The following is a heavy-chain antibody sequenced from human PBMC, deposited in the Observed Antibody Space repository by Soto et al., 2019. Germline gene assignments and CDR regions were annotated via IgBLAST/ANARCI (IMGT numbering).Heavy chain of an antibody. Sequence: GGSLRLSCAASGFTFSSYGMHWVRQAPGKGLEWVSVIYSGGSTYYADSVKGRFTISRDNSKNTLYLQMNSLRAEDTAVYYCAREYSNSLDYYYGMDVWGQGTTVTVSS. CDR3: AREYSNSLDYYYGMDV. CDR2: IYSGGST. J-gene: IGHJ6*02. D-gene: IGHD4-4*01. CDR1: GFTFSSYG. V-gene: IGHV3-53*01.